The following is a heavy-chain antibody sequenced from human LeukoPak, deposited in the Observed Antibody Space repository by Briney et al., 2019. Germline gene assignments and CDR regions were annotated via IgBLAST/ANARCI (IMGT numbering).Heavy chain of an antibody. V-gene: IGHV1-2*02. CDR1: GYTFTGYY. Sequence: GASVKVSCKASGYTFTGYYMHWVRQAPGQGLEWMGWINPNSGGTNYAQKFQGRVTMTRDTSISTAYMELSSLRPDDTALYSCVQQGGRDTYGRNWYLGLWGRGTLVTVSS. D-gene: IGHD2-8*01. CDR2: INPNSGGT. CDR3: VQQGGRDTYGRNWYLGL. J-gene: IGHJ2*01.